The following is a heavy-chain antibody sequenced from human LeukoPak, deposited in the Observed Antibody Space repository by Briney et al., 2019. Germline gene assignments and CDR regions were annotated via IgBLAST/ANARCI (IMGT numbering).Heavy chain of an antibody. Sequence: PSETLSLTCTVSGGSISSYYWSWIRQPPGKGLEWIGYIYYSGSTNYNPSLKSRVTISVDTSKNQFSLKLSSVTAADTAVYYCARDSSGWPYIYYYYGMDVWGQGTTVTVSS. D-gene: IGHD6-19*01. CDR1: GGSISSYY. CDR3: ARDSSGWPYIYYYYGMDV. V-gene: IGHV4-59*12. CDR2: IYYSGST. J-gene: IGHJ6*02.